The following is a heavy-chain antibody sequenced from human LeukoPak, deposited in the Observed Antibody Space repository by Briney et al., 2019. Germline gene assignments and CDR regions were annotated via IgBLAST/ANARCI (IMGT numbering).Heavy chain of an antibody. V-gene: IGHV5-10-1*01. D-gene: IGHD6-13*01. CDR1: GYSFTSYW. Sequence: GESLKISCKGSGYSFTSYWISWVRQMPGKGLEWMGRIDPSDSYTNYSPSFQGHVTISADKSISTAYLQWSSLKASDTAMYYCARAYSSSWYWFDPWGQGTLVTVSS. J-gene: IGHJ5*02. CDR2: IDPSDSYT. CDR3: ARAYSSSWYWFDP.